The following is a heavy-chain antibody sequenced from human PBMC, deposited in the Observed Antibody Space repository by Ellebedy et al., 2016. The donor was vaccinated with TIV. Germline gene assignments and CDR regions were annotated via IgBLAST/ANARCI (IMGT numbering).Heavy chain of an antibody. J-gene: IGHJ4*02. CDR1: GFTFSDYY. D-gene: IGHD3-16*01. CDR3: AKDKRMITFGGVIDY. V-gene: IGHV3-11*01. CDR2: ISSSGSTI. Sequence: GESLKISCAASGFTFSDYYMSWIRQAPGKGLEWVSYISSSGSTIYYADSVKGRFTISRDNAKNSLYLQMNSLRAEDTALYYCAKDKRMITFGGVIDYWGQGTLVTVSS.